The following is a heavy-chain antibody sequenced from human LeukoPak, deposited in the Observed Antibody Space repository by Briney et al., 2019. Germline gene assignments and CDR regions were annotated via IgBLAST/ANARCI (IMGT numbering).Heavy chain of an antibody. V-gene: IGHV3-7*02. CDR1: GFTFSSTW. J-gene: IGHJ4*02. Sequence: GGSLRLSCAASGFTFSSTWMSGVRQAPGKGLEWVANIKHDGSETNYVDSVKGRFTISRDNAKNSLYLQMNSLRAEDTAVYYCARGQTTMASDYWGQGTLVTVSS. CDR2: IKHDGSET. D-gene: IGHD5-18*01. CDR3: ARGQTTMASDY.